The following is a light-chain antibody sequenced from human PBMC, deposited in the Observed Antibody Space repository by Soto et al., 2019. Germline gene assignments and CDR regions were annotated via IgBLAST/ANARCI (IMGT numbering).Light chain of an antibody. J-gene: IGLJ2*01. CDR3: QAWDTNSVV. CDR2: EDI. Sequence: SYELTQPPSVSVSPGQTASVTCSGDKLVDKYVSWYQQKPGQSPVMVMYEDIKRPSGITERFSGSNSGNTATLTITGTQAMDEADYYCQAWDTNSVVFGGETKVTVL. V-gene: IGLV3-1*01. CDR1: KLVDKY.